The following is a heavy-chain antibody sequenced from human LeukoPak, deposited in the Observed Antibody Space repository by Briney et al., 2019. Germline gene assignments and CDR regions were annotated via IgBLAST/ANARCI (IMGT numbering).Heavy chain of an antibody. CDR1: GGSISSSSYY. J-gene: IGHJ4*02. V-gene: IGHV4-39*01. CDR3: ARGGYCSSTSCSDY. D-gene: IGHD2-2*01. CDR2: IYYSGST. Sequence: SETLSLTCTVSGGSISSSSYYWGWIRQPPGKGLEWIGSIYYSGSTYYNPSLKSRVTISVDTSKNQFSLKLSSVTAADTAVYYCARGGYCSSTSCSDYWGQGTLVTVSS.